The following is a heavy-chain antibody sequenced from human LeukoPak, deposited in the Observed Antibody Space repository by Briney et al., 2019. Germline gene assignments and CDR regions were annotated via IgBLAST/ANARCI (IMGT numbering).Heavy chain of an antibody. D-gene: IGHD6-6*01. J-gene: IGHJ4*02. CDR1: GFTFNNAW. Sequence: GGSLRLSCVGSGFTFNNAWMNWVRQAPGKGLEWVSYISSSSSTIYYADSVKGRFTISRDNAKNSLYLQMNSLRAEDTAVYYCARDKGIAARFDYWGQGTLVTVSS. CDR2: ISSSSSTI. CDR3: ARDKGIAARFDY. V-gene: IGHV3-48*01.